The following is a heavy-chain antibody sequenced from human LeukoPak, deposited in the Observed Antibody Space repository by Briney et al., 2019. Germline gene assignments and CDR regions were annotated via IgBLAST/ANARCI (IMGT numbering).Heavy chain of an antibody. D-gene: IGHD3-10*01. V-gene: IGHV1-46*01. CDR1: GYTFSNYY. J-gene: IGHJ4*02. Sequence: ASVKVSCKASGYTFSNYYMHWVRQAPGQGLEWMGIINPTGGSTSYAQNFQGRVIVTRDTSTSTVYMELSSLRSDDTAVYYCVRDSDHAPDYWGQGTLITVSS. CDR2: INPTGGST. CDR3: VRDSDHAPDY.